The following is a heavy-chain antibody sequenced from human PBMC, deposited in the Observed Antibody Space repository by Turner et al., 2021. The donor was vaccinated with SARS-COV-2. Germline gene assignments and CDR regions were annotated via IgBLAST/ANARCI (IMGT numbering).Heavy chain of an antibody. CDR3: ARVSLEADIGWHFYFDY. J-gene: IGHJ4*02. D-gene: IGHD2-15*01. CDR1: GYSFTSHW. Sequence: EVQLVQSGAEVKKPGESLRISCTGSGYSFTSHWISWVRQMPGKGLEWMGRIDPSDSYTNYSPSFQGHVTISADKSSSTAYLQWSSLKASDTAMYYCARVSLEADIGWHFYFDYWGQGTLVTVSS. V-gene: IGHV5-10-1*01. CDR2: IDPSDSYT.